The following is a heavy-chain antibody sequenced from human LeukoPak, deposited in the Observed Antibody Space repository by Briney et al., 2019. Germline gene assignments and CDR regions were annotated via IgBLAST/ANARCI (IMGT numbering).Heavy chain of an antibody. D-gene: IGHD6-19*01. CDR3: ATSGWYLLPGVY. V-gene: IGHV4-39*01. CDR2: ISYTGST. CDR1: GGSISSSSFY. Sequence: SETLSLTCSVSGGSISSSSFYWGWIRQPPGKGLEWIGSISYTGSTYYNPSLESRVTISVDTSKNQFSLKLSSVTAADTAVYYCATSGWYLLPGVYWGQGTLVTVSS. J-gene: IGHJ4*02.